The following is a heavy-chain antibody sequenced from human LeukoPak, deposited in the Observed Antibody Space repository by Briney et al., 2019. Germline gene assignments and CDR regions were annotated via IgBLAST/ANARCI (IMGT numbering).Heavy chain of an antibody. CDR2: ISSSSIYI. J-gene: IGHJ4*02. V-gene: IGHV3-21*01. Sequence: GGSVRLSCAASGFTFSSYTMQWVRQVPGKGLEWVSSISSSSIYIYYADSVKGRFTISRDNAKNSLYLQMNSLRAEDTAVYYCARVNWNGLGYYFDYWGQGTLVTVSS. CDR1: GFTFSSYT. D-gene: IGHD1-20*01. CDR3: ARVNWNGLGYYFDY.